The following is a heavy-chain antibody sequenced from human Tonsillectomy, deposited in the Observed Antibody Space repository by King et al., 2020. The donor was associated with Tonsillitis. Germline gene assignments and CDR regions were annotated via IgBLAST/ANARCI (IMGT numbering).Heavy chain of an antibody. CDR1: GGSFSGYY. V-gene: IGHV4-34*01. CDR2: ISPSGST. CDR3: ARVGAGGSGSYYFRNFDY. J-gene: IGHJ4*02. Sequence: VQLQQWGAGLLKPSETLSLSCAVYGGSFSGYYWSWIRQPPGKGLEWIGEISPSGSTNYNPSLKSRVTISVDTPNNQFPLKLSSVTAADTAVYYCARVGAGGSGSYYFRNFDYWGQGILVTVSS. D-gene: IGHD3-10*01.